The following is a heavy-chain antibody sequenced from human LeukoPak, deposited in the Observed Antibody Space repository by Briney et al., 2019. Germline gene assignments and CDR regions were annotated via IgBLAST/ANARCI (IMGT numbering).Heavy chain of an antibody. CDR2: IKQDGSEK. V-gene: IGHV3-7*01. Sequence: PGGSLRLSCAASGFTFSSYWMSWVRQAPGKGLEWVANIKQDGSEKYYMDPVKGRFTISRDNAKNSLYLQMNSLRAEDTAVYYCARESQQLVPDFDYWGQGTLVTVSS. D-gene: IGHD6-13*01. J-gene: IGHJ4*02. CDR1: GFTFSSYW. CDR3: ARESQQLVPDFDY.